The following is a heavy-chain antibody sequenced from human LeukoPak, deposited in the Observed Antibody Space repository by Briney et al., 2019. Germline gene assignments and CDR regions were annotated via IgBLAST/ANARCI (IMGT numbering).Heavy chain of an antibody. D-gene: IGHD5-18*01. Sequence: SVKVSCEASGGTFSSYAISWVRQAPGQGLEWMGGIIPIFGTANYAQKFQGRVTITADESTSTAYMELSSLRSEDTAVYYCVRDTAMVQDYYYGMDVWGQGTTVTVSS. CDR2: IIPIFGTA. J-gene: IGHJ6*02. CDR3: VRDTAMVQDYYYGMDV. CDR1: GGTFSSYA. V-gene: IGHV1-69*01.